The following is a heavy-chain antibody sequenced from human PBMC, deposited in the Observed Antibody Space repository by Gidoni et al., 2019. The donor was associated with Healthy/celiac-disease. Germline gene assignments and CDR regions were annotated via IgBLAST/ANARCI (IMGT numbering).Heavy chain of an antibody. V-gene: IGHV3-30*02. J-gene: IGHJ3*02. CDR3: AKGLWGAVAGDAFDI. D-gene: IGHD6-19*01. Sequence: QVQLVESGGGVVQPGGSLRRSCAASGFTFRSYGMHWVRQAPGKGLEWVAFIRYDGSNKYYADSVKGRFTISRDNSKNTLYLQMNSLRAEDTAVYYCAKGLWGAVAGDAFDIWGQGTMVTVSS. CDR1: GFTFRSYG. CDR2: IRYDGSNK.